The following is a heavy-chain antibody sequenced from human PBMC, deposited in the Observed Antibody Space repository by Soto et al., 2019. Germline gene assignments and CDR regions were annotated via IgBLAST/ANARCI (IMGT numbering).Heavy chain of an antibody. CDR2: IWYDGSNK. Sequence: GGALRLSCAASGFTFSSYGMHWVRQAPGKGLEWVAVIWYDGSNKYYADSVKGRFTISRDNSKNTLYLQMNSLRTEDTAVYYCAKDSYYHDSSGYYVFDHWGQGTLVTVSS. V-gene: IGHV3-30*02. CDR3: AKDSYYHDSSGYYVFDH. D-gene: IGHD3-22*01. CDR1: GFTFSSYG. J-gene: IGHJ4*02.